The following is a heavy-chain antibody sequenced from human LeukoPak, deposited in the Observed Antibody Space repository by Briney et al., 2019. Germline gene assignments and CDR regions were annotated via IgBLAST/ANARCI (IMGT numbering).Heavy chain of an antibody. V-gene: IGHV1-69*04. J-gene: IGHJ2*01. Sequence: ASVKVSCKASGGTFSSYAISWVRQAPGQGLEWMGRIIPILGIANYAQKFQGRVTITADNFTSTVYMELSSLRSVDTAVYYCARRSPSGIAAAGHGSFELGGRGTLVTVSS. CDR2: IIPILGIA. CDR1: GGTFSSYA. D-gene: IGHD6-13*01. CDR3: ARRSPSGIAAAGHGSFEL.